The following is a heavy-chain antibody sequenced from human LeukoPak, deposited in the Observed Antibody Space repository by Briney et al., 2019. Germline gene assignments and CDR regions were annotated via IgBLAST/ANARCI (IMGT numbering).Heavy chain of an antibody. CDR2: ISTSSSYI. J-gene: IGHJ4*02. CDR3: ARDLAGATVAGRWFDY. V-gene: IGHV3-21*01. Sequence: GGSLRLSCAASGFTFSSYSMNWVRQAPGKGLEWVPSISTSSSYIYYADSVKGRFTISRDNAKNSPYLQMSSLRAEDTAVYYCARDLAGATVAGRWFDYWGQGTLVTVSS. D-gene: IGHD6-19*01. CDR1: GFTFSSYS.